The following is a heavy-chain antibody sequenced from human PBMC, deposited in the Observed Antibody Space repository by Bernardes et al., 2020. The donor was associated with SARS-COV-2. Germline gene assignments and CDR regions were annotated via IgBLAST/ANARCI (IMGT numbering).Heavy chain of an antibody. J-gene: IGHJ6*02. Sequence: SETLSLTCTVSGGSISSYYWSWIRQPPGKGLEWIGYIYYSGSTNYNPSLKSRVTISVDTSKNQFSLKLSSVTAADTAVYYCARDLYSSSWYTLAGMDVWGQGTTVTVSS. CDR3: ARDLYSSSWYTLAGMDV. D-gene: IGHD6-13*01. CDR2: IYYSGST. CDR1: GGSISSYY. V-gene: IGHV4-59*01.